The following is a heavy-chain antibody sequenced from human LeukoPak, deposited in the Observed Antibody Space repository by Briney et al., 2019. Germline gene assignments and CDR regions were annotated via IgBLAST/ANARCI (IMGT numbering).Heavy chain of an antibody. J-gene: IGHJ5*02. D-gene: IGHD3-3*01. CDR3: ARCYDLWSGYYRWLDP. V-gene: IGHV1-69*13. Sequence: ASVKVSCKASGGTFSSYAISWVRQAPGQGLEWMGGIIPIFGAPNYAQKFQGRVTITADESTSTAYMELSSLRSEDTAVYHCARCYDLWSGYYRWLDPWGQGTLVTVSS. CDR2: IIPIFGAP. CDR1: GGTFSSYA.